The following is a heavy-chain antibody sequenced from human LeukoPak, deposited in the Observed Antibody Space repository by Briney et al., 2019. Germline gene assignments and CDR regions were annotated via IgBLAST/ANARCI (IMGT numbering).Heavy chain of an antibody. CDR2: MNPNSGHT. V-gene: IGHV1-8*01. Sequence: ASVKVSCKASGYTFTTYDINWVRQATGQGLEWMGWMNPNSGHTGYAQKSQGRVTMTRNTSISTAYMELRSLRSEDTAVYYCARARLRTHPYYWGQGTLVTVSS. J-gene: IGHJ4*02. CDR3: ARARLRTHPYY. CDR1: GYTFTTYD. D-gene: IGHD2-2*01.